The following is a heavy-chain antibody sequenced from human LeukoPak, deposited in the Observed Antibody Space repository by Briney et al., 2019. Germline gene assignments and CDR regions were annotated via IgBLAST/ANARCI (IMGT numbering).Heavy chain of an antibody. CDR3: ARDDIVVVPAATLRY. Sequence: PGGSLRLACAASGFTFSSYSMNWVRQAPGKGLEWVSSISSSSSYIYYADSVKGRFTISRDNAKNSLYLQMNSLRAEDTAVYYCARDDIVVVPAATLRYWGQGTLVTVSS. V-gene: IGHV3-21*01. CDR1: GFTFSSYS. D-gene: IGHD2-2*01. J-gene: IGHJ4*02. CDR2: ISSSSSYI.